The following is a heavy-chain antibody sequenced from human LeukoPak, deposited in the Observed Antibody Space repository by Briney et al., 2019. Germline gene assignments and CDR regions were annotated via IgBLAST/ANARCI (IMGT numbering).Heavy chain of an antibody. CDR2: INPSGGST. CDR3: ARGGSYSRKLHYFDY. V-gene: IGHV1-46*01. Sequence: ASVKVSCTASGYTFTSYYMHWVRQAPGQGLEWMGIINPSGGSTSYAQKFQGRVTMTRDTSTSAVYMELSSLRSEDTAVYYCARGGSYSRKLHYFDYWGQGTLVTVSS. D-gene: IGHD2-21*01. CDR1: GYTFTSYY. J-gene: IGHJ4*02.